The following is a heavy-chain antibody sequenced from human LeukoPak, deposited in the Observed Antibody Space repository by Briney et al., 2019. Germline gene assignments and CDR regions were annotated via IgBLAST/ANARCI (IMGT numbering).Heavy chain of an antibody. CDR2: IWYDGGNT. CDR1: GFTFSNYV. V-gene: IGHV3-33*08. J-gene: IGHJ6*02. Sequence: PGRSLRVSCAASGFTFSNYVIRWVRQAPGKGLEWVAFIWYDGGNTFYADSVKGRFTVSRDNSKNTVYLQMNGLRANDTAIYYWARSTSWYFIDVWGQGATVTVSS. D-gene: IGHD6-19*01. CDR3: ARSTSWYFIDV.